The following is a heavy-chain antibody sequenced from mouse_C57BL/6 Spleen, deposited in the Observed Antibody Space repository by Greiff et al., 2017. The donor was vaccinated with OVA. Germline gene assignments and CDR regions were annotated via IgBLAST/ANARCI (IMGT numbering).Heavy chain of an antibody. J-gene: IGHJ4*01. Sequence: EVKLLESGGGLVQPGGSMKLSCVASGFTFSNYWMNWVRQSPEKGLEWVAQIRLKSDNYATHYAESVKGRFTISRDDSKSSVDLQMNNLRAEDTGIYYCTKSTLEAMDYWGQGTSVTVSS. CDR2: IRLKSDNYAT. CDR1: GFTFSNYW. V-gene: IGHV6-3*01. CDR3: TKSTLEAMDY.